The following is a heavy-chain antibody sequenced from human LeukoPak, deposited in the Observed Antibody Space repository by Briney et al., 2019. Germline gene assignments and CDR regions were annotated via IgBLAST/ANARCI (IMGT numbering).Heavy chain of an antibody. J-gene: IGHJ4*02. CDR1: GFTFSSYS. CDR3: ARDRKFTPFDY. CDR2: ISSSSSYI. V-gene: IGHV3-21*01. Sequence: GGSLRLSCAASGFTFSSYSMNWVRQAPGKGLEWVSSISSSSSYIYYADSVKGRFTISRDNAKNSLYLQMNSLRAEDTAVYYCARDRKFTPFDYWGQGTLVTVSS.